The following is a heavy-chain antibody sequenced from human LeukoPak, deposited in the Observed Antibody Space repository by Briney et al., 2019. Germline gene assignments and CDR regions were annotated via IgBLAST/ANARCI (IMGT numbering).Heavy chain of an antibody. V-gene: IGHV4-59*08. Sequence: SETLSLTCTVSGGSISSYYWSWIRQPPGKGLEWIGYIYYSGSTNYNPSLKSRVTISVDTSKNQFSLKLSSVTAADTAVYYCARHDCSGGSCYSVGDAFDIWGQGTMVTVSS. J-gene: IGHJ3*02. CDR1: GGSISSYY. D-gene: IGHD2-15*01. CDR2: IYYSGST. CDR3: ARHDCSGGSCYSVGDAFDI.